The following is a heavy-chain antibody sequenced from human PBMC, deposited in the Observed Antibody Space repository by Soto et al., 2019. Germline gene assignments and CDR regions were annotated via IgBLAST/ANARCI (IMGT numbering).Heavy chain of an antibody. V-gene: IGHV3-74*01. CDR2: INTDRSST. J-gene: IGHJ5*02. CDR3: ARGFYYDSSGPS. D-gene: IGHD3-22*01. Sequence: GGSLRLSCAASGFTFSSHSMNWVRQAPGKGLVWVSHINTDRSSTSYADSVKGRFTISRDNAKNTLYLQMNSLRAEDTAVYYCARGFYYDSSGPSWGQGTLVTVSS. CDR1: GFTFSSHS.